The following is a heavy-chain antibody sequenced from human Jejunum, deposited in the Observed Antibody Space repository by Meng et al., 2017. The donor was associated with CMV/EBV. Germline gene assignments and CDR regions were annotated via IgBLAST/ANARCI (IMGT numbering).Heavy chain of an antibody. D-gene: IGHD2-2*01. Sequence: YWIHWVRQPPGKGLVRVSSINGDGSRTSYADSVKGRFSISRDNAKNSVTLQINSLRAEDTAVYYCARGGYCSSTKCYGRFYFDYWGQGTLVTVSS. CDR2: INGDGSRT. J-gene: IGHJ4*02. CDR1: YW. V-gene: IGHV3-74*01. CDR3: ARGGYCSSTKCYGRFYFDY.